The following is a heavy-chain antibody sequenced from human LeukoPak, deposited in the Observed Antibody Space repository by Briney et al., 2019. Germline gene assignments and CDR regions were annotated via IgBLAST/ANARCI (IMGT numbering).Heavy chain of an antibody. J-gene: IGHJ6*03. CDR3: ARLLEYYYGSGSYYGYYYMDV. CDR2: INPNSGGT. D-gene: IGHD3-10*01. CDR1: GYTFTGYY. V-gene: IGHV1-2*02. Sequence: ASVKVSCKASGYTFTGYYMHWVRQAPGQGLEWMGWINPNSGGTNYAQKFQGRVTMTRDTSISTAYMELSRLRSDDTAVYYCARLLEYYYGSGSYYGYYYMDVWGKGTTVTISS.